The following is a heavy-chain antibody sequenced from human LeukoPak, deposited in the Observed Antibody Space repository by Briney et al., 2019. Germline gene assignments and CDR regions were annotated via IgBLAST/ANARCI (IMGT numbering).Heavy chain of an antibody. J-gene: IGHJ3*01. CDR1: GVTIGNVW. Sequence: AGGSLRLSYAASGVTIGNVWICLVRQAPGKGPIWVSRIKSDGTNTAYADSVKGRFTISRDNAKNTLSLQMNSLRAEDTAAYSAVNDCATGRIAGANIVAFDLWGLGTMVTVSS. V-gene: IGHV3-74*01. CDR2: IKSDGTNT. CDR3: VNDCATGRIAGANIVAFDL. D-gene: IGHD4/OR15-4a*01.